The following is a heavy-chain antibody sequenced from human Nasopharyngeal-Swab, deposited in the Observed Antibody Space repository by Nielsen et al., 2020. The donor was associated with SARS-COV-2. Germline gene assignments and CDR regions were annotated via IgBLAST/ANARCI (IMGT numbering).Heavy chain of an antibody. V-gene: IGHV3-53*01. J-gene: IGHJ3*02. CDR3: AREWDYYGSGSFGAFDI. Sequence: GESLKISCAASGFTLSSYSMNWVRQAPGKGLEWVSVIYSGGSTYYADSVKGRFTISRDNSKNTLYLQMNSLRAEDTAVYYCAREWDYYGSGSFGAFDIWGQGTMVTVSS. CDR2: IYSGGST. D-gene: IGHD3-10*01. CDR1: GFTLSSYS.